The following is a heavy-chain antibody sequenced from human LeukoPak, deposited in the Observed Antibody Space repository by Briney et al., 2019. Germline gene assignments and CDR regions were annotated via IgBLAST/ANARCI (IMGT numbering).Heavy chain of an antibody. V-gene: IGHV3-53*01. D-gene: IGHD5-18*01. Sequence: GGSLRLSCAASGFTVSNIYMSWVRQAPGKGLEWVSVIYSGDSTDYADSVKGRFTISRDNSKNTLYLQMNSLRAEDTAVYYCARGGRGYRSLSGMDVWGKGTTVTVSS. J-gene: IGHJ6*04. CDR1: GFTVSNIY. CDR3: ARGGRGYRSLSGMDV. CDR2: IYSGDST.